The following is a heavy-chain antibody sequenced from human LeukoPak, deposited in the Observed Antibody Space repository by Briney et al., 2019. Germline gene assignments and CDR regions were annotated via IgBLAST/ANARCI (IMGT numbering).Heavy chain of an antibody. CDR1: GYTFNNYG. D-gene: IGHD2-21*02. CDR2: ITGYNGNT. Sequence: GASVKVSCKTSGYTFNNYGINWVRQAPGQGLEWVGWITGYNGNTNYAQKFQGRITMTIDTPTSTGYMELRSLTSDDTAVFYCARYGGGDTWYAHFGVDAWGRGTTVAVSS. CDR3: ARYGGGDTWYAHFGVDA. J-gene: IGHJ6*02. V-gene: IGHV1-18*01.